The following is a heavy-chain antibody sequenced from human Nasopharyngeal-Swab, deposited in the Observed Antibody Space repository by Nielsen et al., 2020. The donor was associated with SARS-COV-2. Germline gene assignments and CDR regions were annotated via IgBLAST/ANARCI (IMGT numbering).Heavy chain of an antibody. D-gene: IGHD1-26*01. V-gene: IGHV3-21*04. J-gene: IGHJ4*02. Sequence: GESLKISCAASGFTFSSYSMNWVRQAPGKGLEWVSSISSSSSYIYYADSVKGRFTISRDNAKNSLYLQMNSLRAEDTAVYYCAREGDGWEGHFDYWGQGTLVTVSS. CDR1: GFTFSSYS. CDR3: AREGDGWEGHFDY. CDR2: ISSSSSYI.